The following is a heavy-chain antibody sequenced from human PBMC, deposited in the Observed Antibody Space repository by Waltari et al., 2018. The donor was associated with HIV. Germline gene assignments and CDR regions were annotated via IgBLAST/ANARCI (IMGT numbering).Heavy chain of an antibody. D-gene: IGHD2-2*01. CDR2: ISYDGSNK. CDR3: AKVKKYQALSVFPDYYYGMDV. Sequence: QVQLVESGGGVVQPGRSLRLSCAASGFRFRTYGLHWVRPRPGKGLEGVAVISYDGSNKYYGDSGKGRFTISRDDSKNTLSLQMNSLRAEDTAVYYCAKVKKYQALSVFPDYYYGMDVWGQGTTVTVSS. J-gene: IGHJ6*02. V-gene: IGHV3-30*18. CDR1: GFRFRTYG.